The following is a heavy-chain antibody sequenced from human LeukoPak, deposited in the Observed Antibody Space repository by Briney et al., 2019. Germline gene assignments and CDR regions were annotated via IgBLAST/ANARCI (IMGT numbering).Heavy chain of an antibody. CDR1: GGTFSSYA. CDR2: IIPILGIA. J-gene: IGHJ5*02. V-gene: IGHV1-69*04. D-gene: IGHD2-15*01. Sequence: ASVTVSCKASGGTFSSYAISWVRQAPGQGLEWMGRIIPILGIANYAQKFQGRVTITADKSTSTAYMELSSLRSEDTAVYYCARDRDYCSGGSCLPFDPWGQGTLVTVSS. CDR3: ARDRDYCSGGSCLPFDP.